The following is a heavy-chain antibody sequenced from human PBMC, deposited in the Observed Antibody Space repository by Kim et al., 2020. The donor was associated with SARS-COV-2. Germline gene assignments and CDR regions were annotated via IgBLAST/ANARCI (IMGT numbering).Heavy chain of an antibody. Sequence: SETLSLTCTVSGGSMRTYYWNWIRQSPGRGLEWIGYISYSGSTNYNPSLKSRVTISVDTSKYQFSLKLSSVTAADTAVYFCAKKHPQSDYDIDDWGQGTLVTVSS. V-gene: IGHV4-59*12. CDR3: AKKHPQSDYDIDD. CDR2: ISYSGST. D-gene: IGHD3-22*01. J-gene: IGHJ4*02. CDR1: GGSMRTYY.